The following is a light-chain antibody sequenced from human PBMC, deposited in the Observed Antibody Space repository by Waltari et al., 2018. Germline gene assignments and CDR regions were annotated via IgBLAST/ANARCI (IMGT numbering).Light chain of an antibody. Sequence: SVLTQAPSVSAAPGQTVTISCSGTTPNIGNKYGPWYQQLPGAAPKIVIYEDNRRPSGIPDRFSGSKSGASATLGITGLQTGDEADYYCGSWDSSLGIGVLGGGTRLTVL. CDR2: EDN. CDR1: TPNIGNKY. J-gene: IGLJ3*02. CDR3: GSWDSSLGIGV. V-gene: IGLV1-51*01.